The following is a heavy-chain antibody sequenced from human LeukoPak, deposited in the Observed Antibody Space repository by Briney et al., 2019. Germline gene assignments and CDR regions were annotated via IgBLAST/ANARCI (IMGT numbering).Heavy chain of an antibody. V-gene: IGHV3-53*01. D-gene: IGHD3-10*01. CDR1: GFTVSSNY. J-gene: IGHJ4*02. Sequence: GGSLRLSCAASGFTVSSNYMSWVRQAPGKGLECVSVLYSGGTTYYADSVQGRITNSRDNSKNTLYLQMNSLRAEDTAVYYCARLDYGSGSYFDYWGQGTLVTVSS. CDR2: LYSGGTT. CDR3: ARLDYGSGSYFDY.